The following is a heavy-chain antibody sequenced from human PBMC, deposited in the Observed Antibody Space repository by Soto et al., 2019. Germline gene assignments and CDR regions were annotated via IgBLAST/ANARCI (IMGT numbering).Heavy chain of an antibody. Sequence: ASVKVSCKVSGYTLTELSMHWVRQAPGKGLEWMGGFDPEDGETIYAQKFQGRVTMTEDTSTDTAYMELSSLRSEDTAVYCCATSYYYDSSGYLVPTKCFDPWGQGTLVTVSS. CDR1: GYTLTELS. D-gene: IGHD3-22*01. J-gene: IGHJ5*02. V-gene: IGHV1-24*01. CDR3: ATSYYYDSSGYLVPTKCFDP. CDR2: FDPEDGET.